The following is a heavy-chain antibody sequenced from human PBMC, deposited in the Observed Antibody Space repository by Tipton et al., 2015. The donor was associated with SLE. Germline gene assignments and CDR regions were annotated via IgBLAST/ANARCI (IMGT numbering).Heavy chain of an antibody. J-gene: IGHJ3*02. V-gene: IGHV4-34*01. CDR2: INHSGST. CDR3: ARGEDIVVAVDAFDI. Sequence: TLSLTCAVYGGSFSGYYWSWIRQPPGKGLEWIGEINHSGSTNYNPSLKSRVTISVDTSKNQFSLKLSSVTAADTAVYYCARGEDIVVAVDAFDIWGQGTMVTVSS. D-gene: IGHD2-15*01. CDR1: GGSFSGYY.